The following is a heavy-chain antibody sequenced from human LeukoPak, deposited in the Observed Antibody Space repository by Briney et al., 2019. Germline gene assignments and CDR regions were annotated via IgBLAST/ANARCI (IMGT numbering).Heavy chain of an antibody. D-gene: IGHD5-18*01. CDR1: GFTFSSYG. CDR3: ATKTAFDY. V-gene: IGHV3-23*01. J-gene: IGHJ4*02. Sequence: GGTLRLSCAASGFTFSSYGMSWVRQAPGKGLEWVSAISGSGSSTYYADSVKGRFTISRDNSKNTLYLQMSSLRAEDTAVYFCATKTAFDYWGQGTLVTVSS. CDR2: ISGSGSST.